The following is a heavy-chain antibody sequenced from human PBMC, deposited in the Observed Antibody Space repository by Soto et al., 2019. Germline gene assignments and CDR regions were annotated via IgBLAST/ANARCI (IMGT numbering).Heavy chain of an antibody. CDR3: ARDLAKGGGSAGFDY. D-gene: IGHD1-26*01. J-gene: IGHJ4*02. CDR2: INPKSGGT. Sequence: ASVKVSCKASGDTFTANYIHWVRQAPGQRFEWMGWINPKSGGTKYPQKCQGRVTMTRDTSLSTVYMTLTRLTSDDTAVDYCARDLAKGGGSAGFDYWGQGTLVTVSS. V-gene: IGHV1-2*02. CDR1: GDTFTANY.